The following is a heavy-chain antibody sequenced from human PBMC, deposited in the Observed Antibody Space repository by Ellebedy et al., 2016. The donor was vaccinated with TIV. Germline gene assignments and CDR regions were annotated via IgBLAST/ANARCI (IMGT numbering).Heavy chain of an antibody. Sequence: MPSETLSLTCGVSGGSTRGSGSYWGWIRQPPGKGLEWIGYIYYSGSTNYNPSLKSRVTIAVDTSKKQISLKLSSVTAADTAVYYCARSSGWDRFDYWGQGILVTVSS. CDR3: ARSSGWDRFDY. D-gene: IGHD6-19*01. V-gene: IGHV4-61*05. CDR2: IYYSGST. J-gene: IGHJ4*02. CDR1: GGSTRGSGSY.